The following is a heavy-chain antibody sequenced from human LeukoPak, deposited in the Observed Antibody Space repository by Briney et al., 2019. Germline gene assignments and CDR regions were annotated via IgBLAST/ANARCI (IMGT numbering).Heavy chain of an antibody. D-gene: IGHD3-10*01. V-gene: IGHV4-59*01. Sequence: SETLSLTCTVSGGSISSYYWSWIRQPPGKGLEWIGYIYYSGSTNYNPSLKSRVIISVDTSKNQFSLKLSSVTAADTAVYYCARGVTMVRGVIDYYMDVWGKGTTVTVSS. J-gene: IGHJ6*03. CDR3: ARGVTMVRGVIDYYMDV. CDR1: GGSISSYY. CDR2: IYYSGST.